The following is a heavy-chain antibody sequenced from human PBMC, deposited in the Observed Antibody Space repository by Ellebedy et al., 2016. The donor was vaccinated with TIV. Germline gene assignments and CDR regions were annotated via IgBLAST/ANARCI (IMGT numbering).Heavy chain of an antibody. V-gene: IGHV4-61*01. D-gene: IGHD3-16*01. CDR3: AREYDVLGGFAL. J-gene: IGHJ4*02. Sequence: MPGGSLRLSCTVSGCTISNSSFYWTCLRQPPGKKLEWIGSVYYIGSTKYNPSLKSRVTISVDTSANQFSLRLSSVTAADTAFYYCAREYDVLGGFALWGQGTPVTISA. CDR2: VYYIGST. CDR1: GCTISNSSFY.